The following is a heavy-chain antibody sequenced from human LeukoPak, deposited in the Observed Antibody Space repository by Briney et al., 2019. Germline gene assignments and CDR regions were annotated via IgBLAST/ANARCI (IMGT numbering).Heavy chain of an antibody. Sequence: GGSLRLSCAASGFTFSSYGMSWVRQAPGKGLEWVSAISGSGGSTYYADSVKGRFTIPRDNSKNTLYLQMNSLRAKDTAVYYCACLHGDYGYYYYYYMDVWGKGTTVTISS. V-gene: IGHV3-23*01. CDR1: GFTFSSYG. CDR2: ISGSGGST. D-gene: IGHD4-17*01. CDR3: ACLHGDYGYYYYYYMDV. J-gene: IGHJ6*03.